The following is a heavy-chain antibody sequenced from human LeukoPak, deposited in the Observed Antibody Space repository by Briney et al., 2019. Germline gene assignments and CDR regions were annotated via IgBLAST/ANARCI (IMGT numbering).Heavy chain of an antibody. D-gene: IGHD1-26*01. V-gene: IGHV3-20*04. CDR2: INWNGGST. CDR3: ARSPGATTPIYFDY. CDR1: GFTFDDCG. Sequence: GGSLRLSCAASGFTFDDCGMSWVRQAPGKGLEWVSGINWNGGSTGYADSVKGRFTISRDNAKNSLYLQMNSLRAEDTALYYCARSPGATTPIYFDYWGQGTLVTVSS. J-gene: IGHJ4*02.